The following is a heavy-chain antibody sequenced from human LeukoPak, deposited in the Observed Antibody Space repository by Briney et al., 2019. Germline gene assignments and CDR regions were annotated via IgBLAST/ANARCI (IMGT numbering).Heavy chain of an antibody. V-gene: IGHV1-24*01. Sequence: ASVKVSCKVSGYTLTELSMHWVRQAPGKGLEWMGGFDPEDGETIYAQKFQGRVTMTEDTSTDTAYMELSSLRSEDTAVYYCATDITYYYDSSDVLGNLQFDYWGQGTLVTVSS. J-gene: IGHJ4*02. CDR1: GYTLTELS. D-gene: IGHD3-22*01. CDR2: FDPEDGET. CDR3: ATDITYYYDSSDVLGNLQFDY.